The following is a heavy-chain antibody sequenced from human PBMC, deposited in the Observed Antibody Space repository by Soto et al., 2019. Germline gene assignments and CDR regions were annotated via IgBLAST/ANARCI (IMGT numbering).Heavy chain of an antibody. D-gene: IGHD6-19*01. CDR2: IYYSGST. Sequence: SETLSLTCTVSGGSISSYYWSWIRQPPGKGLEWIGYIYYSGSTNYNPSLKSRVTISVDTSKNQFSLKLSSVTAADTAVYYCARDRSGWDDNWFDPWGQGTLVTVS. J-gene: IGHJ5*02. V-gene: IGHV4-59*01. CDR3: ARDRSGWDDNWFDP. CDR1: GGSISSYY.